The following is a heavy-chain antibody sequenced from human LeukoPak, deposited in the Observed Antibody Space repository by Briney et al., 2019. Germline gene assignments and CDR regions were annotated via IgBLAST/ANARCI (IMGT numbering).Heavy chain of an antibody. CDR2: IGSGGRPI. CDR1: GFTFTDYE. CDR3: AREELNCGGDCHQH. J-gene: IGHJ4*01. V-gene: IGHV3-48*03. D-gene: IGHD2-21*02. Sequence: GGSLRLSCAASGFTFTDYEMNWVRQAPGKGLEWVSYIGSGGRPIYYADSVKGRFTISRDDAKNSLYLQMNSLRAEDTALYYCAREELNCGGDCHQHWGQGTLVTVSS.